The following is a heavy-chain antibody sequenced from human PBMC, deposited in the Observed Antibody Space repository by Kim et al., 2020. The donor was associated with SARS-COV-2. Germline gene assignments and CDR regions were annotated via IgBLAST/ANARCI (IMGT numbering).Heavy chain of an antibody. CDR2: ISSSSSYT. D-gene: IGHD2-2*01. V-gene: IGHV3-11*06. CDR3: ARDIVVVPAAGLDLRDDYYYGMDV. Sequence: GGSLRLSCAASGFTFSDYYMSWIRQAPGKGLEWVSYISSSSSYTNYADSVKGRFTISRDNAKNSLYLQMNSLRAEDTAVYYCARDIVVVPAAGLDLRDDYYYGMDVWGQGTTVTVSS. J-gene: IGHJ6*02. CDR1: GFTFSDYY.